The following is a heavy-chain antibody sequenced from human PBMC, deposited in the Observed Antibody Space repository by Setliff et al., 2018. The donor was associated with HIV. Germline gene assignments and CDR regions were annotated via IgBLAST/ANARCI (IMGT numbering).Heavy chain of an antibody. D-gene: IGHD3-16*02. V-gene: IGHV4-61*08. CDR1: GGSIISGDHY. J-gene: IGHJ6*02. Sequence: SETLSLTCTVSGGSIISGDHYWSWIRQPPGKGLEWIDYIYYSGTTNYNPSLKSRVTMSSDTSKNQFSLRVTSVTAADTALYYCARHKVISKLGGLIEDFFYYGLDAWGQGTTVTVSS. CDR3: ARHKVISKLGGLIEDFFYYGLDA. CDR2: IYYSGTT.